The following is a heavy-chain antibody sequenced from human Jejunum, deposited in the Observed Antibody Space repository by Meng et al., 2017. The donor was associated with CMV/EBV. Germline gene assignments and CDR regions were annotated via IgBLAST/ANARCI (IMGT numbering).Heavy chain of an antibody. V-gene: IGHV4-30-4*01. D-gene: IGHD1-14*01. CDR3: AREGTNSYYFDY. CDR2: IYESGST. CDR1: GDSISSCDTY. J-gene: IGHJ4*02. Sequence: VSGDSISSCDTYWIWNRQPPGKGLEWIGYIYESGSTSYNPSLESRVTISVDTSKNQFSLKVMSVTAADTAVYYCAREGTNSYYFDYWGQGTLVTVSS.